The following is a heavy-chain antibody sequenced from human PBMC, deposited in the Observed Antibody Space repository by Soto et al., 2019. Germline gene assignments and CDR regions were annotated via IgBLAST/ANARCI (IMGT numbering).Heavy chain of an antibody. CDR1: GASITQYY. CDR2: VSSTGST. Sequence: SETLSLTCTVSGASITQYYWNWIRQSPGKGLEWIVSVSSTGSTVYNPSLTSRVTVSVDTSKNQFSLKLSSVTAADTAVYHCARSVFPWGQGTLVTVS. V-gene: IGHV4-59*01. J-gene: IGHJ5*02. CDR3: ARSVFP.